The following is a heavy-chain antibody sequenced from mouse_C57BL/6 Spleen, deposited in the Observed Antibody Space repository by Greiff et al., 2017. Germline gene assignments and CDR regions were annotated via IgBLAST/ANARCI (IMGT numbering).Heavy chain of an antibody. CDR3: ARGVITTVVAPDY. J-gene: IGHJ2*01. CDR2: IAPANGNT. D-gene: IGHD1-1*01. V-gene: IGHV14-3*01. CDR1: GFNIKNTY. Sequence: EVQLVASVAELVRPGASVKLSCTASGFNIKNTYMHWVKQRPEQGLEWIGRIAPANGNTKYAPKFPGKAPITADTSSNTAYLQLSSLTSEDTAIYYCARGVITTVVAPDYWGQGTTLTVSS.